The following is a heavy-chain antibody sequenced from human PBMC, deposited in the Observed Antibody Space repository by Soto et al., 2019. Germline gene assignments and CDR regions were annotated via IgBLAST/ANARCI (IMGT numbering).Heavy chain of an antibody. CDR1: GGSIRSYY. V-gene: IGHV4-59*01. D-gene: IGHD3-22*01. CDR2: IYYSGST. Sequence: SETLSPTRTVSGGSIRSYYWSWIPQPPGKGLEGIGYIYYSGSTNYNPSLKSRVTISVDTSKNQFSLKLSSVTAADTAVYYCARGTHWVTYYYASSGPEAFDIWGQGTMVTVSS. CDR3: ARGTHWVTYYYASSGPEAFDI. J-gene: IGHJ3*02.